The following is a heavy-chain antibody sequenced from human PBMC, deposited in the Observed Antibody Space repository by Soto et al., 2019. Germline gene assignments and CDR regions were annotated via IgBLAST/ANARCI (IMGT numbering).Heavy chain of an antibody. CDR1: GFTFSSYS. V-gene: IGHV3-21*01. CDR2: ISNSSSNI. D-gene: IGHD1-26*01. Sequence: EVQLVESGGGVVQPGGSLRLSCAASGFTFSSYSMNWVRQAPGKGLEWVASISNSSSNIYYADSVKGRFTISRDNSKNTLYLQMNSLRAEDTAVYYCAREGDYYYYYGMDVWGQGTTVTVSS. CDR3: AREGDYYYYYGMDV. J-gene: IGHJ6*02.